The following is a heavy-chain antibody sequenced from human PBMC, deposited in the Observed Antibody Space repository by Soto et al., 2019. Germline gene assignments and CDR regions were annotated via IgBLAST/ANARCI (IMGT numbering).Heavy chain of an antibody. D-gene: IGHD6-13*01. CDR1: GGSISSGDYY. J-gene: IGHJ4*02. CDR3: ARDAQYSSSWYY. CDR2: IYYSGST. Sequence: SETLSLTCTVSGGSISSGDYYWSWIRQPPGKGLEWIWYIYYSGSTYYNPSLKSRVTISVDTSKNQFSLKLSSVTAADTAVYYCARDAQYSSSWYYWGQGTLVTVSS. V-gene: IGHV4-30-4*01.